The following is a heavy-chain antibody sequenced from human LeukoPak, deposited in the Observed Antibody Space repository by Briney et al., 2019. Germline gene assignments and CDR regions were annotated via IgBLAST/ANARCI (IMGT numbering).Heavy chain of an antibody. CDR2: ITFSGTA. CDR3: ARAPSYRRSYFRS. Sequence: SETLSLTCTVSGASVNHESYYWGWIRQTPGKGLEWIAGITFSGTAHYNPSLRGQVSISLDTSSNQFFLKVAFLTAADTGLYYCARAPSYRRSYFRSWGQGTMFTVSS. CDR1: GASVNHESYY. V-gene: IGHV4-39*07. D-gene: IGHD3-16*02. J-gene: IGHJ4*02.